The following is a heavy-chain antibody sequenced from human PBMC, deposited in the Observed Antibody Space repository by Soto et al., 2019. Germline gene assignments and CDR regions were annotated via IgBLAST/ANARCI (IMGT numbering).Heavy chain of an antibody. J-gene: IGHJ4*02. CDR1: GGSISSGDYY. V-gene: IGHV4-30-4*01. CDR2: IYYSGST. CDR3: ARGHTSGYYGGFDY. D-gene: IGHD3-3*01. Sequence: SETLSLTCTVSGGSISSGDYYWSWIRQPPGKGLEWIGYIYYSGSTYYNPSLKSRVTISVDTSKNQFSLKLSSVTAADTAVYYCARGHTSGYYGGFDYWGQGTLVTVSS.